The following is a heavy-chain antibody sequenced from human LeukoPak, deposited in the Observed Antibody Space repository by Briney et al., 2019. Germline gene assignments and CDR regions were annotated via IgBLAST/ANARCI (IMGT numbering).Heavy chain of an antibody. Sequence: GGSLRVSCAASGFTFSSYAMSGVRQAPGKGLEWVSAISGSGGSTYYADSVKGRFTISRDNSKNTLYLQMNSLRAEDTAVYYCAKAVNSAYYDSSGYSFDYWGQGTLVTVSS. CDR3: AKAVNSAYYDSSGYSFDY. CDR1: GFTFSSYA. V-gene: IGHV3-23*01. D-gene: IGHD3-22*01. CDR2: ISGSGGST. J-gene: IGHJ4*02.